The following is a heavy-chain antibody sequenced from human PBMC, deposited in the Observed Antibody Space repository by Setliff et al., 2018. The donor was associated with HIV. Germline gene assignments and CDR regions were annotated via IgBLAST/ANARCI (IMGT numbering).Heavy chain of an antibody. J-gene: IGHJ4*02. CDR1: GGSISSGDYY. CDR2: IYYGGRT. Sequence: SETLSLTCTVSGGSISSGDYYWSWIRQPPGKGLEWIGYIYYGGRTYYSPSLKSRVTISVDTSKNQFSLSLTSVTAADTAVYYCARGVPLLPPHYWGQGAMVTVSS. CDR3: ARGVPLLPPHY. D-gene: IGHD2-21*02. V-gene: IGHV4-30-4*08.